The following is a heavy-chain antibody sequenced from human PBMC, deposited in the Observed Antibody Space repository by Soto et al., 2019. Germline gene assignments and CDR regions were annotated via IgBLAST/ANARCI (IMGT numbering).Heavy chain of an antibody. CDR1: GYTFTNYG. Sequence: ASVKVSCKASGYTFTNYGISWVRQAPGQGLEWMGWISAYNGNTNYAQRLQDRVTMTIDTSTNTAYMELRSLSSDDTAMYYCARDGYPAYNWLDPWGQGTLVTVSS. CDR2: ISAYNGNT. D-gene: IGHD5-12*01. CDR3: ARDGYPAYNWLDP. V-gene: IGHV1-18*01. J-gene: IGHJ5*02.